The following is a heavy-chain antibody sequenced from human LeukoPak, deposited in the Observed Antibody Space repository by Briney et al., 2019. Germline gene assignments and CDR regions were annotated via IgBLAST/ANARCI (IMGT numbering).Heavy chain of an antibody. CDR3: ARDQRAYYDFWSGYPPYYYYYYGMDV. J-gene: IGHJ6*02. V-gene: IGHV3-21*01. D-gene: IGHD3-3*01. CDR1: GFTFSSYS. Sequence: PGGSLRLSCAASGFTFSSYSMNWVRQAPGKGLERVSSISSSSSYIYYADSMKGRFTISRDNAKNSLYLQMNSLRAEDTAVYYCARDQRAYYDFWSGYPPYYYYYYGMDVWGQGTTVTVSS. CDR2: ISSSSSYI.